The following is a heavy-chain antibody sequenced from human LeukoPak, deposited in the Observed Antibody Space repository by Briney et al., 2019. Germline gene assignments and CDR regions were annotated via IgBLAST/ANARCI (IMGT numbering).Heavy chain of an antibody. V-gene: IGHV3-74*01. CDR3: ARARYSYTGIVDY. Sequence: GGSLRLSCAASGFIFSDYWMHWVRQAPGKGLVWVSRLNNDGTSTRYADSVKGRFTISRDNARNTVYLQMNSLRAEDTAVYYCARARYSYTGIVDYWGQGTLVAVSS. D-gene: IGHD5-18*01. CDR1: GFIFSDYW. CDR2: LNNDGTST. J-gene: IGHJ4*02.